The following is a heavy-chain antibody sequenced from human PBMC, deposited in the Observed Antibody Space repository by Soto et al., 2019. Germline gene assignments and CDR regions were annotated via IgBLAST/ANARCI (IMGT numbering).Heavy chain of an antibody. CDR3: ARGRGYSYGDYGMDV. CDR1: GFTFSSYA. Sequence: PGGSLRLSCAASGFTFSSYAMHWVRQAPGKGLEWVAVISYDGSNKYYADSVKGRFTISRDNSKNTLYLQMNSLRAEDTAVYYCARGRGYSYGDYGMDVWGQGTTVTVSS. D-gene: IGHD5-18*01. J-gene: IGHJ6*02. V-gene: IGHV3-30-3*01. CDR2: ISYDGSNK.